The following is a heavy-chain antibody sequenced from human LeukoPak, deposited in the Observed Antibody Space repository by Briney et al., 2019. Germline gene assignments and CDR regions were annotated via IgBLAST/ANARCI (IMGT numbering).Heavy chain of an antibody. CDR1: GGSISSSSYY. V-gene: IGHV4-39*07. CDR3: ARGGIAAGEGRPNWFDP. CDR2: IYYSGST. D-gene: IGHD6-13*01. Sequence: SETLSLTRTVSGGSISSSSYYWGWIRQPPGKGLEWIGSIYYSGSTYYNPSLKSRVTISVDTSKNQFSLKLSSVTAADTAVYYCARGGIAAGEGRPNWFDPWGQGTLVTVSS. J-gene: IGHJ5*02.